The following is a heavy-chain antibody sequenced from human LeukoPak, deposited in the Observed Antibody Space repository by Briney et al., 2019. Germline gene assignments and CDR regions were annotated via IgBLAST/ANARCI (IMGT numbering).Heavy chain of an antibody. CDR1: GYTFTGYY. D-gene: IGHD5-18*01. CDR3: ARAFALGGAMVTSYWFDP. Sequence: GASVKVSCKASGYTFTGYYMHWVRQAPGQGLEWMGWINPNSGGTNYAQKFQGRVTMTRDTSISTAYMELSRLRPDDTAVYYCARAFALGGAMVTSYWFDPWGQGTLVTVSS. J-gene: IGHJ5*02. CDR2: INPNSGGT. V-gene: IGHV1-2*02.